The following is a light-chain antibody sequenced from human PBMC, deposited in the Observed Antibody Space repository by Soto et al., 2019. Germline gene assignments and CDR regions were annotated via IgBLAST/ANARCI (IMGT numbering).Light chain of an antibody. CDR3: QQYDNWPPAYT. CDR1: QSVGIN. CDR2: DAS. Sequence: EIVMAQSPATLSVSPGERATLSCRASQSVGINLAWYQQKSGQAPRLLIYDASTRATGIPARFSGSGSGTEFTLTISSLQSEDFPVYFCQQYDNWPPAYTFGQGTKLEIK. V-gene: IGKV3-15*01. J-gene: IGKJ2*01.